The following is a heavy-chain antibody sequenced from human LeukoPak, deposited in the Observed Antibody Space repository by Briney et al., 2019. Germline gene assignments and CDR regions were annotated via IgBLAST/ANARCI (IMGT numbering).Heavy chain of an antibody. CDR3: ARMTVSGRDNWFDP. J-gene: IGHJ5*02. V-gene: IGHV1-8*03. D-gene: IGHD6-19*01. CDR2: LNPNSGNT. CDR1: GGTFTSYD. Sequence: ASVKVSCKASGGTFTSYDINWVRQATGQGLEWMGWLNPNSGNTGYAQKFQGRVTISRNTSINTAYMELSSLRSEDTAVYYCARMTVSGRDNWFDPWGRGTLVTVSS.